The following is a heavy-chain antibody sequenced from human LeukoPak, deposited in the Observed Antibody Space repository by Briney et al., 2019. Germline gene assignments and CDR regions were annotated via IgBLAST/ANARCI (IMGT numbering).Heavy chain of an antibody. D-gene: IGHD1-7*01. J-gene: IGHJ6*02. Sequence: ASVKVSCKVSGYTLTELSMHWVRQAPGKGLEGRGGFDPEDGETIYAQKFQGGVTMTEDTSTDTAYMELSSLRSEDTAVYYCATPPGITGTYGTDYYGMDVWGQGTTVTVSS. CDR2: FDPEDGET. V-gene: IGHV1-24*01. CDR1: GYTLTELS. CDR3: ATPPGITGTYGTDYYGMDV.